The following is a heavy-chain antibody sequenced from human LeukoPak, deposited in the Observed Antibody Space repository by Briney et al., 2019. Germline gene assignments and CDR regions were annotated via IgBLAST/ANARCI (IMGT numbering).Heavy chain of an antibody. Sequence: SETLSLTCTVSGASINNYYWSWIRQPPGKGLEWIGYIYYRGSTNYNPSLKSRVTFSVDTSKNQFSLKLNSVTAADTAVYYCARGGDYGDLRYFDYWGQGTLVTVSS. CDR1: GASINNYY. CDR3: ARGGDYGDLRYFDY. CDR2: IYYRGST. V-gene: IGHV4-59*01. J-gene: IGHJ4*02. D-gene: IGHD4-17*01.